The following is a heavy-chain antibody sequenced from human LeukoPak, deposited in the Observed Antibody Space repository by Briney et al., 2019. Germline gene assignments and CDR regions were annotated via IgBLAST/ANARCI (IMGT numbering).Heavy chain of an antibody. CDR3: ARGYCSGDCFTLFDY. CDR1: GYMFTGYY. V-gene: IGHV1-2*02. CDR2: INTNSGGT. J-gene: IGHJ4*02. Sequence: ASVPVSCKASGYMFTGYYMHWVRQAPGQGLEWMGWINTNSGGTNHAQKFQGSVTMTRDTSISTAYMELSSLRSDDTAVYYCARGYCSGDCFTLFDYWGQGTLVTVSS. D-gene: IGHD2-21*02.